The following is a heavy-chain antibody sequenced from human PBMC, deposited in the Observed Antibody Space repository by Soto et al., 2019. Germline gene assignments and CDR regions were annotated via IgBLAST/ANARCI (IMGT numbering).Heavy chain of an antibody. CDR2: IYYSGST. CDR1: GGSISSGDYY. D-gene: IGHD3-22*01. Sequence: SETLSLTCTVSGGSISSGDYYWSWIRQPPGKGLEWIGYIYYSGSTYYNPSLKSRVTISVDTSKNQFSLKLSSVTAADTAVYYCARAVTYYYDSSGYDYWGQGTLVTVSS. V-gene: IGHV4-30-4*01. J-gene: IGHJ4*02. CDR3: ARAVTYYYDSSGYDY.